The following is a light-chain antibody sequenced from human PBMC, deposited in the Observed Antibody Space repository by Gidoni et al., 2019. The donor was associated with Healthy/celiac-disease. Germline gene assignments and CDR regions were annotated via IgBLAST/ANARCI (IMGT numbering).Light chain of an antibody. Sequence: AIRMTQSPSSFSASTGDRVTITCRASQGISSYLAWYQQKPGKAPKLLIYAASTLQSGVPSRFSGRGSGTDFTLTISCLQSEGFATYYCQQYYSYPPLTFGGGTKVEIK. CDR1: QGISSY. CDR3: QQYYSYPPLT. CDR2: AAS. J-gene: IGKJ4*01. V-gene: IGKV1-8*01.